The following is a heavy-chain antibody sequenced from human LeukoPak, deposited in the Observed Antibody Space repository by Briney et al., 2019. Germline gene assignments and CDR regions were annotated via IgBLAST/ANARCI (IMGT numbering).Heavy chain of an antibody. CDR1: GGTFSSYA. CDR2: IIPIFGTA. V-gene: IGHV1-69*13. CDR3: ASPNYYDSSGYNAFDI. J-gene: IGHJ3*02. Sequence: GGSVTVSCKASGGTFSSYAISWVRQAPGQGLEWMGGIIPIFGTANYAQKFQGRVTITAEESTSTAYMELSSLRSEDTAVYYCASPNYYDSSGYNAFDIWGQGTMVTVSS. D-gene: IGHD3-22*01.